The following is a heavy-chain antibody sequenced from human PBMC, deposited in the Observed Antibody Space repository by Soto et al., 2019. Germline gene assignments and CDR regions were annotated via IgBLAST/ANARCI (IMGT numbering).Heavy chain of an antibody. V-gene: IGHV1-18*01. CDR1: GYTFTIYG. CDR2: ISAYNGNT. D-gene: IGHD3-3*01. Sequence: ASVKVSCKASGYTFTIYGISWVLQAPGQGLEWMGWISAYNGNTNYAQKLQGRVTMTTDTSTSTAYMELRSLRSDDTAVYYCARDGGYDFWSGYGWFDPWGQGTLVTVSS. CDR3: ARDGGYDFWSGYGWFDP. J-gene: IGHJ5*02.